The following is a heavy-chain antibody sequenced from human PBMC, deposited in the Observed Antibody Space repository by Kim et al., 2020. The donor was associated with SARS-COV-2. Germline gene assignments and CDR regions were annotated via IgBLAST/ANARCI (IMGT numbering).Heavy chain of an antibody. CDR3: ARDLVWFGELTNWYFDL. J-gene: IGHJ2*01. Sequence: GGSLRLSCAASGFTFSSYSMNWVRQAPGKGLEWVSSISSSSSYIYYADSVKGRFTISRDNAKNSLYLQMNSLRAEDTAVYYCARDLVWFGELTNWYFDLWGRGTLVTVSS. V-gene: IGHV3-21*04. D-gene: IGHD3-10*01. CDR2: ISSSSSYI. CDR1: GFTFSSYS.